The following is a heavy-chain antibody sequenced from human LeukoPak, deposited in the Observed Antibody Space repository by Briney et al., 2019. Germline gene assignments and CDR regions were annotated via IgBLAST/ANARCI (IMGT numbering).Heavy chain of an antibody. D-gene: IGHD4-23*01. J-gene: IGHJ4*02. V-gene: IGHV4-34*01. CDR3: ARGWDYGGHYYFDY. CDR2: INHSGST. CDR1: GGSFSGYY. Sequence: PSETLSLTCAVYGGSFSGYYWSWIRQPPAKGLEWIGEINHSGSTNYNPSLKSRVTISVDTSKNQFSLKLSSVTAADTAVYYCARGWDYGGHYYFDYWGQGTLVTVSS.